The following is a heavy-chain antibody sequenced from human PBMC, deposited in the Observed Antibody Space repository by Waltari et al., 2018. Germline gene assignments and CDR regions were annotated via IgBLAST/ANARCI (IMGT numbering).Heavy chain of an antibody. J-gene: IGHJ4*02. CDR3: TRRRRYSSGWGFDY. CDR1: GFTFSSYG. CDR2: IWYDGSNK. Sequence: QVQLVESGGGVVQPGRSLRLSCAASGFTFSSYGMHWVRQAPGKGLAWVAVIWYDGSNKYYAESGKGRFTIARDKSKNTLYLQMNSLRAEDTAVYYCTRRRRYSSGWGFDYWGQGTLVTVSS. D-gene: IGHD6-19*01. V-gene: IGHV3-33*01.